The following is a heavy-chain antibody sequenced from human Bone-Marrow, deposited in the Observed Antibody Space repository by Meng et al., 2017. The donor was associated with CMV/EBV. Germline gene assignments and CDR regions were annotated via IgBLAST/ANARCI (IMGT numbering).Heavy chain of an antibody. D-gene: IGHD2-8*01. Sequence: ASVKVSCKASGYTFNGYYIHWVRQAPGQGLEWMGWINPNSDDTNYAQKFQGKVTMTRDTSISTAYMELRSLRSDDTAVYYCARVDVLMVYAQYYYYYGMDVWGQGTTVTVSS. J-gene: IGHJ6*02. CDR2: INPNSDDT. CDR1: GYTFNGYY. V-gene: IGHV1-2*02. CDR3: ARVDVLMVYAQYYYYYGMDV.